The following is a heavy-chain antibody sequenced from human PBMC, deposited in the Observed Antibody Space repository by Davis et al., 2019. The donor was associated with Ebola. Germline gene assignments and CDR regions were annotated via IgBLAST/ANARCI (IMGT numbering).Heavy chain of an antibody. Sequence: PSETLSLTCAVYGGSFSGYYWSWIRQPPGKGLEWIGYIYYSGSTNYNPSLKSRVTISVDTSKNQFSLKLSSVTAADTAVYYCARDPSYSGSYYYYGMDVWGQGTTVTVSS. CDR3: ARDPSYSGSYYYYGMDV. D-gene: IGHD1-26*01. CDR1: GGSFSGYY. V-gene: IGHV4-59*01. J-gene: IGHJ6*02. CDR2: IYYSGST.